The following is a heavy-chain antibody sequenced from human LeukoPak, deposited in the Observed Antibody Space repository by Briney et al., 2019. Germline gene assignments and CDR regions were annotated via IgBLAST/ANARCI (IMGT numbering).Heavy chain of an antibody. CDR3: AREHAGYDSSGYFDY. Sequence: SETLSLTCTVSGGSISSYYWSWIRQPPGKGLEWIGYIYYSGSTNYNPSLKSRVTISVDTSKNQFSLKLSSVTAADTAVYYCAREHAGYDSSGYFDYWGQGTLVTVSS. J-gene: IGHJ4*02. CDR1: GGSISSYY. V-gene: IGHV4-59*01. CDR2: IYYSGST. D-gene: IGHD3-22*01.